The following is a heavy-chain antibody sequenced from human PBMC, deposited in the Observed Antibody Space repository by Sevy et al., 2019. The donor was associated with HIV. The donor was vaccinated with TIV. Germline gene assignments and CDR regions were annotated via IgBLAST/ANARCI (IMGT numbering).Heavy chain of an antibody. D-gene: IGHD3-22*01. Sequence: GGSLRLSCAASGFTFSSAWMSWVRQAPGKGLEWVGRIKTKADGGTTDYAAPVKDRFTISRDDSKNTPYLQMNSLKTEDTAVYYCSYYYDSSGYPYFDYWGQGTLVTVSS. J-gene: IGHJ4*02. CDR3: SYYYDSSGYPYFDY. CDR2: IKTKADGGTT. V-gene: IGHV3-15*01. CDR1: GFTFSSAW.